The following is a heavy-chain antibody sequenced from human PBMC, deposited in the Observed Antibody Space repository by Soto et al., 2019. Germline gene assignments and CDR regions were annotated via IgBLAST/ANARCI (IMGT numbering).Heavy chain of an antibody. J-gene: IGHJ4*02. CDR3: AHKGPEDWPLDY. CDR1: GFSLSTSGVG. V-gene: IGHV2-5*02. D-gene: IGHD3-9*01. Sequence: QITLKESGPTLVRPTQTLTLTCAFSGFSLSTSGVGVGWIRQPPGKALEWLAVIYWDDSKHYSPSLRSRLTITKDTAKNQVVLTMTNMDPMYPGTYYCAHKGPEDWPLDYWGQGTLVTVSS. CDR2: IYWDDSK.